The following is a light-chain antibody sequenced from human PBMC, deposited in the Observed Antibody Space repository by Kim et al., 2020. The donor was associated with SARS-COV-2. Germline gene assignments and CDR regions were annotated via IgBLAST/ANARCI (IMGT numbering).Light chain of an antibody. Sequence: QSVLTQPPSVSETPGQRVTISCSGSSTNLGNNPVNWYQQLPGTAPKLLIYGNDRRPSGVPDRFSGSKFGNSASLAIRGLRSEDEADYYCTAWDDVVVGWLFGGGTQLTVL. CDR3: TAWDDVVVGWL. V-gene: IGLV1-44*01. CDR1: STNLGNNP. J-gene: IGLJ2*01. CDR2: GND.